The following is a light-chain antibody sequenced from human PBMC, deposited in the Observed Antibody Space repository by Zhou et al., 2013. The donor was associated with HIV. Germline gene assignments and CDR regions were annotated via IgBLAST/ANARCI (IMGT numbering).Light chain of an antibody. V-gene: IGKV3-20*01. CDR1: QSVSGSY. CDR3: QQYGSSPLT. Sequence: ETVLMQSPDTLSLSPGERATLSCRASQSVSGSYLAWYQQKPGQAPRLLIHGASSRATGVPDRFSGSGSGTDFTLTISRLEPEDFAVYYCQQYGSSPLTFGGGSKVEIK. CDR2: GAS. J-gene: IGKJ4*01.